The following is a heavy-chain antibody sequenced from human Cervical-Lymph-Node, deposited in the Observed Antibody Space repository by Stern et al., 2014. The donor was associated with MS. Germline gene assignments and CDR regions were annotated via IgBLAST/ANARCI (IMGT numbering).Heavy chain of an antibody. CDR3: ARGESEFDY. V-gene: IGHV7-4-1*02. Sequence: VQLVESGSELKKPGASVKVSCTSSGYIFRNHALNWVRQAPGQGLEWMGWINTDTGRPIYAQGFTGRFVFSLDTSVSTAYLQISSLKDEDTALYYCARGESEFDYWGQGTLVTVSS. CDR1: GYIFRNHA. J-gene: IGHJ4*02. CDR2: INTDTGRP. D-gene: IGHD3-3*01.